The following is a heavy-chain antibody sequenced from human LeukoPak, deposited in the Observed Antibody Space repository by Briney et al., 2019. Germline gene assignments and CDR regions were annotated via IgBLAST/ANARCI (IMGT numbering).Heavy chain of an antibody. J-gene: IGHJ4*02. Sequence: PSETLSLTCAVYGGSFSGYYWSWIRQPPGKGLEWIGEINHSGSTNYNPSLKSRVTISVDTSKNQFSLKLSSVTAADTAVYYCARGEWWQQRGFDYWGQGTLVTVSS. CDR3: ARGEWWQQRGFDY. CDR1: GGSFSGYY. CDR2: INHSGST. D-gene: IGHD6-13*01. V-gene: IGHV4-34*01.